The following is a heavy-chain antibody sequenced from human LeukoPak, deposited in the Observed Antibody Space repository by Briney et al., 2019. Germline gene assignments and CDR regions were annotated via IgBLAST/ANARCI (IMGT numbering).Heavy chain of an antibody. V-gene: IGHV3-66*01. D-gene: IGHD6-13*01. Sequence: PGGSLRFSCAASGFTVSSTYMGLVRQAPGKGLEWVSVMYVRGSTYYADSVKGRFTISRDNSKNTLYLQMNSLRAEDTAVYYCARAPAAAGLFDYWGQGALVTVSS. J-gene: IGHJ4*02. CDR3: ARAPAAAGLFDY. CDR1: GFTVSSTY. CDR2: MYVRGST.